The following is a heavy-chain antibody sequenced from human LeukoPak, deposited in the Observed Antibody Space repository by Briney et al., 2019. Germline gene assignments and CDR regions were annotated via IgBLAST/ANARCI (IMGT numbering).Heavy chain of an antibody. J-gene: IGHJ4*02. CDR1: GGSISSYY. V-gene: IGHV4-4*07. CDR2: IYTSGST. Sequence: SETLPLTCTVSGGSISSYYWSWIRQPAGKGLEWIGRIYTSGSTNYNPSLKSRVTISVDTSKNQFSLKLSSVTAADTAVYYCAREDSEYYYGSAGYWGQGTLVTVSS. D-gene: IGHD3-10*01. CDR3: AREDSEYYYGSAGY.